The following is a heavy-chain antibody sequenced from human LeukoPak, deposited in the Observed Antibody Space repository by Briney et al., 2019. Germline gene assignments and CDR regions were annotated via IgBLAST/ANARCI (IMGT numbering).Heavy chain of an antibody. Sequence: GGSLRLSCTASGFTFSNHAMTWVRQAPGKGLEWVSSMSSGGTYIYYADSVRGRFTISRDNAKNSLYLVMNSLRAEDTATYYCARDRPTGASRVFVVQWGQGSLVTVSS. J-gene: IGHJ4*02. CDR1: GFTFSNHA. CDR2: MSSGGTYI. CDR3: ARDRPTGASRVFVVQ. D-gene: IGHD2-15*01. V-gene: IGHV3-21*01.